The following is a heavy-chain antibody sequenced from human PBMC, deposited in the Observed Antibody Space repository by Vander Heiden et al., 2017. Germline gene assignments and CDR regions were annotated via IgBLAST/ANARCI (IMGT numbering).Heavy chain of an antibody. J-gene: IGHJ4*02. CDR1: GGSISSGGYY. CDR2: IYYSAST. Sequence: QVQLQESGPGLVKPSQTLSLTCTVSGGSISSGGYYWSWIRQHPGKGLEWIGYIYYSASTYYNPALKSRVTISVDTFKNKFSLKLRSVTAADTAGYYCATYSCSDYYFDYWGQGTLGTVSS. V-gene: IGHV4-31*03. D-gene: IGHD6-13*01. CDR3: ATYSCSDYYFDY.